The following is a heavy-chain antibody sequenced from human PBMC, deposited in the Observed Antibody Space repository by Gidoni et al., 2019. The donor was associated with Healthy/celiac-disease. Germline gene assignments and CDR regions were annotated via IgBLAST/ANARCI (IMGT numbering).Heavy chain of an antibody. V-gene: IGHV4-39*01. Sequence: ETLSLTCTVSGGSISSSSYYWGWIRQPPGKGLEWIGSIYYSGSTYYNPSLKSRVTISVDTSKNQFSLKLSSVTAADTAVYYCARHESGWYSRVVSGTAYYFDYWGQGTLVTVSS. CDR3: ARHESGWYSRVVSGTAYYFDY. J-gene: IGHJ4*02. D-gene: IGHD6-19*01. CDR2: IYYSGST. CDR1: GGSISSSSYY.